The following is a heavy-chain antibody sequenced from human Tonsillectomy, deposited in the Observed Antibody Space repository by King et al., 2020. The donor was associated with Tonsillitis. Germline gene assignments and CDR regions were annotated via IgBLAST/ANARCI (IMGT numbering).Heavy chain of an antibody. D-gene: IGHD3-9*01. CDR2: ISGSGGIT. V-gene: IGHV3-23*04. Sequence: VQLVESGGGLVQPGGSLRLSCAASGFNFSSYAMSWVRQAPGKGLEWVSAISGSGGITYFADSVKGRFTISRDNSKNTLYLQMHSLRAEDTAVYYCAKTDILTGPRAPDSWGQGTLVTVSS. CDR1: GFNFSSYA. CDR3: AKTDILTGPRAPDS. J-gene: IGHJ4*02.